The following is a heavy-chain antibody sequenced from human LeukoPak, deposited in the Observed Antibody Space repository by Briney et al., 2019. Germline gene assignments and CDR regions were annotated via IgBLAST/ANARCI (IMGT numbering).Heavy chain of an antibody. D-gene: IGHD3-22*01. Sequence: SETLSLTCTVSGGSISSYYWSWIRQPPGKGLEWIGYIYYSGSTYYNPSLKSRVTISVDTSKNQFSLKLSSVTAADTAVYYCARDRDSSGPWGQGTLVTVSS. CDR2: IYYSGST. CDR1: GGSISSYY. V-gene: IGHV4-59*06. CDR3: ARDRDSSGP. J-gene: IGHJ5*02.